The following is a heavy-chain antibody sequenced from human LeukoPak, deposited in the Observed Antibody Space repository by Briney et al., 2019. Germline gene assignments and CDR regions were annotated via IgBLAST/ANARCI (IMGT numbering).Heavy chain of an antibody. V-gene: IGHV3-7*03. D-gene: IGHD4-17*01. CDR1: GFTFNNYW. CDR3: ARHHFSTPPSATVTVGVDV. CDR2: IKEDGSEQ. Sequence: PGGSLRLSCAASGFTFNNYWMNWVRQAPGKGLEWVAIIKEDGSEQYYVDSVRGRFTISRDNAKNSLYLQVNSLRAEDTAVYYCARHHFSTPPSATVTVGVDVWGRGTTVTVSS. J-gene: IGHJ6*04.